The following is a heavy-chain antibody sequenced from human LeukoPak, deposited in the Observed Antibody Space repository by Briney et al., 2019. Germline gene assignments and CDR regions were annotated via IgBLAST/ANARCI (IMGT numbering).Heavy chain of an antibody. CDR3: ARDRSDFWSGYPSPYGMDV. V-gene: IGHV3-53*01. J-gene: IGHJ6*02. CDR1: GFTVSSNY. D-gene: IGHD3-3*01. Sequence: GGSLRLSCAASGFTVSSNYMSWVRQAPGKGLEWVSGIYSGGSTYYADSVKGRFTISRDNSKNTLYLQMNSLRAEDTAVYYCARDRSDFWSGYPSPYGMDVWGQGTTVTVSS. CDR2: IYSGGST.